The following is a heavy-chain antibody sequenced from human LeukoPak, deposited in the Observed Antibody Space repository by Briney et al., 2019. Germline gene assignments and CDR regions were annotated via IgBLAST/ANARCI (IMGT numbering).Heavy chain of an antibody. CDR3: ARLLRGGTSGYAFDI. V-gene: IGHV3-7*01. D-gene: IGHD1-7*01. CDR1: GFTFSNYW. J-gene: IGHJ3*02. CDR2: IKEDGSEN. Sequence: GGSLRLSCAASGFTFSNYWMSWVRQAPGKVLEWVTNIKEDGSENYYVDSVKGRFTISRDKAKNSLYLQMNSLGAEDTAVYYCARLLRGGTSGYAFDIWGQGTGVTVSS.